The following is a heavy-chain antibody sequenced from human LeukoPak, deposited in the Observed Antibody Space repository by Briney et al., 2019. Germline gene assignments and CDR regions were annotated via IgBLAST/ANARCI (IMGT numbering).Heavy chain of an antibody. CDR1: GYTFTSYG. D-gene: IGHD2-2*01. J-gene: IGHJ6*03. CDR2: ISAYNGNT. Sequence: ASVKVSCKASGYTFTSYGISWVRQAPGQGLEWMGWISAYNGNTNYAQKLQGRVTMTTDTSTSTAYMELRSLRSDDTAVYYCARNIVVVPAAMGGIYYYYMDVWGKGTTVTVSS. V-gene: IGHV1-18*01. CDR3: ARNIVVVPAAMGGIYYYYMDV.